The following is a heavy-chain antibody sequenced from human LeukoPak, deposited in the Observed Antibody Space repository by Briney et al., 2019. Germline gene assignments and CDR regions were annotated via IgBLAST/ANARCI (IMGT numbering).Heavy chain of an antibody. CDR2: INAGNGNT. V-gene: IGHV1-3*01. CDR3: ARDSDYDSSGYYYYGMDV. Sequence: GASVKVSCKASGYTFTSYAMHWVRQAPGQRHEWMGWINAGNGNTKYSQKFQGRVIITRDTSASTAYMELSSLRSEDTAVYYCARDSDYDSSGYYYYGMDVWGQGTTVTVSS. J-gene: IGHJ6*02. D-gene: IGHD3-22*01. CDR1: GYTFTSYA.